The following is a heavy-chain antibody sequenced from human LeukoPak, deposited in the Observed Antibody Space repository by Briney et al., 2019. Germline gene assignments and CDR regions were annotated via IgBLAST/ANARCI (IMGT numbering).Heavy chain of an antibody. J-gene: IGHJ4*02. CDR3: TTHIDYYDSSGQHY. CDR1: GFTFSGSV. CDR2: IRSKANSYAT. D-gene: IGHD3-22*01. Sequence: GGSLKLSCAASGFTFSGSVMHWVRQASGKGLEWVCRIRSKANSYATAYAASVKGRFTISRDDSKNTAYLQMNSLKTEDTAVYYCTTHIDYYDSSGQHYWGQGTLVTVSS. V-gene: IGHV3-73*01.